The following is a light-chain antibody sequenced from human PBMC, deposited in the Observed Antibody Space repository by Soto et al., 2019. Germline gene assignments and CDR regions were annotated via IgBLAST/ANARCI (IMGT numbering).Light chain of an antibody. CDR1: QSLLHTSYNIHY. Sequence: DIVMTQSPDSLAVSLGERATINCKSSQSLLHTSYNIHYLAWYQQKPGQPPKLLIYWASNRESGVPDRFTVSGSGTDFTLTITSLQAEDVAVYYCQQYSTTPHTFGQGTKLEIK. CDR2: WAS. CDR3: QQYSTTPHT. J-gene: IGKJ2*01. V-gene: IGKV4-1*01.